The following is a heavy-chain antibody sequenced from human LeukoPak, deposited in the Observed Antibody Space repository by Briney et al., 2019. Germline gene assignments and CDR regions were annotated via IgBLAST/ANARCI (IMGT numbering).Heavy chain of an antibody. D-gene: IGHD4-11*01. J-gene: IGHJ5*01. V-gene: IGHV3-23*01. CDR2: ISGSGGST. Sequence: GGSLRLSCAASGFAFSNAWMHWVRQPPGKGLEWVSAISGSGGSTYYADSVKGRLTISRDNSKTTLFLQMNSLRAEDTAVYYCAKDLHDYGNYVGWFDSWGQGTLVTVSS. CDR1: GFAFSNAW. CDR3: AKDLHDYGNYVGWFDS.